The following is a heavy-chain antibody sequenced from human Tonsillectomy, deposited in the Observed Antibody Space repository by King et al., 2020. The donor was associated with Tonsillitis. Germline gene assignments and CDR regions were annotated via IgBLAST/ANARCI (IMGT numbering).Heavy chain of an antibody. CDR3: ARDLLEAVAVYFFAY. D-gene: IGHD6-19*01. V-gene: IGHV1-2*02. CDR1: GYTFTDYY. Sequence: QLVQSGAEVKKPGASVKVSCKASGYTFTDYYMHWVRQAPGQGPEWMGWINPNSGDTDYAQTFQGRVTMTRDTSISTTYMELSWLVSDDTAVYYCARDLLEAVAVYFFAYWGQGTLVTVSS. J-gene: IGHJ4*02. CDR2: INPNSGDT.